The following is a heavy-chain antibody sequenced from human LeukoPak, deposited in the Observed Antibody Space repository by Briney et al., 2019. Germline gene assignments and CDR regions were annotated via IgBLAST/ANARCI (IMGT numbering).Heavy chain of an antibody. CDR1: GFTFRNTW. CDR3: TTPLTGYSSSRGDY. CDR2: IKTKADGGPT. D-gene: IGHD6-13*01. V-gene: IGHV3-15*01. Sequence: PGGSLRLSCAASGFTFRNTWMNWVRQAPGKGLEWVGQIKTKADGGPTDYATPVKGRFTISTDESKNTLYLQMNSLETEDTALYHCTTPLTGYSSSRGDYWGQGTLVTVSS. J-gene: IGHJ4*02.